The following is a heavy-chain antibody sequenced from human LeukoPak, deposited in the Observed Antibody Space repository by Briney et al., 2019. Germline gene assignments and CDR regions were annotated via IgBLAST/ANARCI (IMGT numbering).Heavy chain of an antibody. J-gene: IGHJ4*02. D-gene: IGHD6-19*01. CDR2: ISSSGSTI. CDR1: GFTFSSYA. Sequence: PGGSLRLSCAASGFTFSSYAMSWVRQAPGKGLEWVSYISSSGSTIYYADSVKGRFTISRDNAKNSLYLQMNSLRAEDTAVYYCARSFAGYSSGWYIPPFDYWGQGTLVTVSS. CDR3: ARSFAGYSSGWYIPPFDY. V-gene: IGHV3-48*04.